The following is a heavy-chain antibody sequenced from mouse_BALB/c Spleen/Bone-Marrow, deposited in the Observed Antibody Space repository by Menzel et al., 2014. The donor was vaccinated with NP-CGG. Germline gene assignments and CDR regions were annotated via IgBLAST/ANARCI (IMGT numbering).Heavy chain of an antibody. CDR2: IDPYNGGP. J-gene: IGHJ4*01. CDR3: AREGVGYYAMDY. Sequence: VQLKESGPELVKPGASVEGSCKASDYAFTTYNVYWVKQRHGKSLEWIGYIDPYNGGPSYNQKFKGKATLTVDKSSSTAYMHLNSLTSEDSAVYYCAREGVGYYAMDYWGQGTSVTVSS. D-gene: IGHD1-1*01. CDR1: DYAFTTYN. V-gene: IGHV1S135*01.